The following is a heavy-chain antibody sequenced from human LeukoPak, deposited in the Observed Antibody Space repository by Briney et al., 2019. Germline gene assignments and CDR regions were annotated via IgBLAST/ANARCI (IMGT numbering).Heavy chain of an antibody. D-gene: IGHD6-19*01. Sequence: AGGSLRLSCAASGFTFSSYWMSRVRQAPGKGLEWVANIKQDRSEKYYVDSVKGRFTISRDNAKNSLYLQMNSLRAEDTAVYYCARAKGIAVAGMGYWGQGTLVTVSS. CDR2: IKQDRSEK. V-gene: IGHV3-7*01. J-gene: IGHJ4*02. CDR1: GFTFSSYW. CDR3: ARAKGIAVAGMGY.